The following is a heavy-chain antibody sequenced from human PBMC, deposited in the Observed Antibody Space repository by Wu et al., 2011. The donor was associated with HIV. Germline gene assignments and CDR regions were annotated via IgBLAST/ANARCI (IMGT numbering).Heavy chain of an antibody. CDR2: IIPIFGTA. D-gene: IGHD2-21*01. J-gene: IGHJ6*02. CDR3: ARGRLCGGDCYGMDV. Sequence: QVQLVQSGAEVKKPGASVKVSCKASGYTFTGYYIHWVRQAPGQGLEWMGGIIPIFGTANYAQKFQGRVTITTDESTSTAYMELSSLRSEDTALYYCARGRLCGGDCYGMDVWGQGTTVTVSS. V-gene: IGHV1-69*01. CDR1: GYTFTGYY.